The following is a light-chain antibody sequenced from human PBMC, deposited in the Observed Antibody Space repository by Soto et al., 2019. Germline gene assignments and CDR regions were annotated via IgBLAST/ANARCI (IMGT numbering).Light chain of an antibody. J-gene: IGKJ1*01. Sequence: DIPMTQSPSSLSASVGDRVTITCRASQGISNYLAWYQQKPGQDPKLLIYAASTLQSGVPSRFSGSGSGTDFTLTISSLQPEDVATYYCQKYNGASWTFGQGTKVEIK. CDR3: QKYNGASWT. V-gene: IGKV1-27*01. CDR1: QGISNY. CDR2: AAS.